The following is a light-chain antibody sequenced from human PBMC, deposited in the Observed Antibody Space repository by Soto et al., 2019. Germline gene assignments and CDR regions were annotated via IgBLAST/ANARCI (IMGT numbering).Light chain of an antibody. CDR3: QKYNSAPLT. CDR1: QGIAPY. Sequence: DVQMTQSPSSLSAFVGDRVTITCRASQGIAPYLAWFQQKPGKVPKLLIYATSTLQSGVPSRFSGSGSGTDFTLTISSQQPEDVGTYYCQKYNSAPLTFGGGTKVEIK. V-gene: IGKV1-27*01. J-gene: IGKJ4*01. CDR2: ATS.